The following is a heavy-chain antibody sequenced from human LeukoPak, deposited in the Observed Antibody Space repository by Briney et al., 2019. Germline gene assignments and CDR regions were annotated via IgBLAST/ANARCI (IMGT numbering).Heavy chain of an antibody. D-gene: IGHD1-1*01. CDR3: AKLEGVQLERPGVGH. J-gene: IGHJ4*02. Sequence: TGGSLRLSCAASGFSVSTNYMSWVRQASGKGLEWVSVIHSGGNTLYADSVKGRFTISRDNSKNTLYLQMNSLRAEDTAVYYCAKLEGVQLERPGVGHWGQGTLVTVSS. V-gene: IGHV3-53*01. CDR1: GFSVSTNY. CDR2: IHSGGNT.